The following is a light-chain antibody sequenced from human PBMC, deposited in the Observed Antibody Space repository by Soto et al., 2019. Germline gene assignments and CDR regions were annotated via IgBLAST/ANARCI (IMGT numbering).Light chain of an antibody. J-gene: IGKJ2*01. CDR1: HYISNY. CDR2: DAS. Sequence: DIQITQSPSSLSASVGDRVTITCQASHYISNYLNWYQQRPGEAPNLLIYDASTLAPGVPSRFSGSGSGTDFTLTITSLQPGDAATYYCQQYDHFLRNTFGQGTKLGIK. CDR3: QQYDHFLRNT. V-gene: IGKV1-33*01.